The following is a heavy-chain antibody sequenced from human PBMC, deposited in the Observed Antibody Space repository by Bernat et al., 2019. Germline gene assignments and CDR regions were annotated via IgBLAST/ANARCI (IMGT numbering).Heavy chain of an antibody. CDR3: ARDNVVVVPAAIRYYYYYGMDV. D-gene: IGHD2-2*01. J-gene: IGHJ6*02. V-gene: IGHV1-58*01. CDR1: GFTFTSSA. CDR2: IVVGSGNT. Sequence: QMQLVQSGPEVKKPGTSVKVSCKASGFTFTSSAVQWVRQARGQRLEWIGWIVVGSGNTNYAQKFQERVTITRDMSTSTAYMELSSLRSEDTAVYYCARDNVVVVPAAIRYYYYYGMDVWGQGTTVTVSS.